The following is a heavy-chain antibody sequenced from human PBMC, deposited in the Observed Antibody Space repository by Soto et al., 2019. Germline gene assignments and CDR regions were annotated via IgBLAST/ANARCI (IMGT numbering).Heavy chain of an antibody. CDR3: AMVASDYINSVDH. CDR1: GFTFNAYA. J-gene: IGHJ4*02. D-gene: IGHD4-4*01. V-gene: IGHV3-23*01. Sequence: DVQLLESGGGLVQPGGSLRLSCAASGFTFNAYAMTWVRQAPGKGLEWVSAIGGSGGNRYYAGSVRGRFTISRDNSKDTVDLQMNRLRVEDTAVYYCAMVASDYINSVDHWGQGILVSVSS. CDR2: IGGSGGNR.